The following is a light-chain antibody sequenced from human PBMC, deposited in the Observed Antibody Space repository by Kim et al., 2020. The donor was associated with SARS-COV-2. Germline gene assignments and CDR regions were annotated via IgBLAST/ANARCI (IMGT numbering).Light chain of an antibody. Sequence: SVKLTCTLSSGPSSYASAWLQQQQEKGPGYLMKVNSDGSHTRGDGIPDRFSGSSSGDERYLSISNLQSEDEADFYCQTWGTGFVVFGRGTKVTVL. V-gene: IGLV4-69*01. CDR2: VNSDGSH. CDR1: SGPSSYA. CDR3: QTWGTGFVV. J-gene: IGLJ6*01.